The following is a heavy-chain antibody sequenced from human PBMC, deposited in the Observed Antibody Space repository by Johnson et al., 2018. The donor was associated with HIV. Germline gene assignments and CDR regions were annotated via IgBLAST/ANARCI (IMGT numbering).Heavy chain of an antibody. CDR1: GFTFDDCA. CDR2: ITWNSGSI. J-gene: IGHJ3*01. V-gene: IGHV3-9*01. D-gene: IGHD1-26*01. Sequence: VQLVESGGGLVQPGRSLRLSCAASGFTFDDCAMHWVRQAPGKGMEWVSGITWNSGSIDYADSVKGRFTISRDNAKNSLYLQMNSLRAEDTALYYCARKWELLSAFDFWGQGTMLTVSS. CDR3: ARKWELLSAFDF.